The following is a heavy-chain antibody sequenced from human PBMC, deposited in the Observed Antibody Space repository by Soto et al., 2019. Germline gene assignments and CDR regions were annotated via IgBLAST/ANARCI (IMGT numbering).Heavy chain of an antibody. CDR2: ISYDGSNK. D-gene: IGHD3-16*01. CDR1: GFTFSSYG. CDR3: AKDKRALIAYYYYGMDV. V-gene: IGHV3-30*18. Sequence: PGGSLRLSCAASGFTFSSYGMHWVRQAPGKGLEWVAVISYDGSNKYYADSVKGRFTISRDNSKNTLYLQMNSLRAEDTAVYYCAKDKRALIAYYYYGMDVWGQGTTVTVSS. J-gene: IGHJ6*02.